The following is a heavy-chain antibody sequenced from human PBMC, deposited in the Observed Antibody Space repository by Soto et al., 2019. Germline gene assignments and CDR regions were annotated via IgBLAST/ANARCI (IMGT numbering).Heavy chain of an antibody. J-gene: IGHJ4*02. CDR1: GYSFGTST. CDR2: IRPSNGNT. V-gene: IGHV1-18*01. Sequence: GASVKVSCKAFGYSFGTSTISWVRQAPGQGLEWMGWIRPSNGNTNYAPKLQGRVTMTTDTSTNTAYMELRGLRYDDTAVYFCASADYGDTAYWGQGTLVTVSS. CDR3: ASADYGDTAY. D-gene: IGHD4-17*01.